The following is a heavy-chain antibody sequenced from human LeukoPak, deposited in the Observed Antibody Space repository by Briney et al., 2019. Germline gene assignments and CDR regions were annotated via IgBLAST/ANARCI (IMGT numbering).Heavy chain of an antibody. Sequence: PSETLSPTCTVYGGSIRSFYWGWIRQPAGRGLEWIGRIYTSGSTSYSTSLKSRLTMSVDTSKNQFSLKLSSVTAADTAVYYCARDLGSSTRVVDSWGQGTLVTVSS. CDR2: IYTSGST. D-gene: IGHD2-2*01. CDR1: GGSIRSFY. J-gene: IGHJ4*02. V-gene: IGHV4-4*07. CDR3: ARDLGSSTRVVDS.